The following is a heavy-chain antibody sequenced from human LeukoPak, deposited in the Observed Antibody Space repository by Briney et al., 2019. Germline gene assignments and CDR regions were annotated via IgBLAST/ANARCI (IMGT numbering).Heavy chain of an antibody. CDR1: GFTFSSYA. J-gene: IGHJ5*02. CDR2: ISGSGGSL. D-gene: IGHD2-21*02. V-gene: IGHV3-23*01. CDR3: AKAMTDTPTWFDP. Sequence: GGSLRLSCAASGFTFSSYAMSWVRQAPGKGLEWVSAISGSGGSLYYADSVKGRFTISRDNSKNAVYLQMNSLRGEDTAVYFCAKAMTDTPTWFDPWGQGTLVTVSS.